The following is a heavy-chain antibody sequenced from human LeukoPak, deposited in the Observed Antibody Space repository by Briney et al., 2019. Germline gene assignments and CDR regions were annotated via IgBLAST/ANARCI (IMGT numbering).Heavy chain of an antibody. CDR3: ARYYGGNGRNDY. J-gene: IGHJ4*02. V-gene: IGHV3-21*01. CDR1: GFTFSSYS. CDR2: ISSSSSYI. D-gene: IGHD4-23*01. Sequence: GGSLRLSCAASGFTFSSYSMNWVRQAPGKGLEWVSSISSSSSYIYYADSVKGRFTISRDNAKNSLYLQMNSLRAEDTAVYYCARYYGGNGRNDYWGQGTLVTVSS.